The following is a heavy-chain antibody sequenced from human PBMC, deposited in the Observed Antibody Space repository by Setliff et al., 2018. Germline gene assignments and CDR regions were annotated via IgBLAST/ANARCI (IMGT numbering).Heavy chain of an antibody. CDR1: GYTFTTYA. CDR2: FHPYSGHT. Sequence: ASVKVSCKASGYTFTTYAMGWMRQAPGQGLEWMGRFHPYSGHTNYAQNFQGRVTMTMDASITTAYMELRSLRSDDTAVYYCVRSSAPQVVLAADFDFWGQGTPVTVSS. J-gene: IGHJ4*02. D-gene: IGHD6-19*01. V-gene: IGHV1-2*06. CDR3: VRSSAPQVVLAADFDF.